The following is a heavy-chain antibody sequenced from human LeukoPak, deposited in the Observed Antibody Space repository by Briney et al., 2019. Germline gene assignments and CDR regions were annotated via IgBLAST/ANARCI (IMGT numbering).Heavy chain of an antibody. Sequence: SQTLSLTCTVSGGSISSGDYYWSWIRQPPGKGLEWIGYIYYSGSTYYNPSLKSRVTISVDTSKNQFSLKRSSVTAADTAVYYCARVWVYCSSTSCQGEDWGQGTLVTVSS. CDR1: GGSISSGDYY. J-gene: IGHJ4*02. D-gene: IGHD2-2*01. CDR2: IYYSGST. CDR3: ARVWVYCSSTSCQGED. V-gene: IGHV4-30-4*08.